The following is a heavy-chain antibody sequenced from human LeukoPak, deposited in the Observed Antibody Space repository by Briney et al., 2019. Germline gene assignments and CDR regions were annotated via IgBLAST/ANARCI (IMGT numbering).Heavy chain of an antibody. Sequence: GGSLRLSCAASGFTFSSYGMHWVRQAPGKGLEWVAVISYDGSNKYYADSVKGRFTISRDNAKNSLYLQMNSLTAEDTAVYYCARVLPAPVDYYYMDVWGKGTTVTVSS. CDR3: ARVLPAPVDYYYMDV. D-gene: IGHD2-2*01. J-gene: IGHJ6*03. V-gene: IGHV3-30*03. CDR1: GFTFSSYG. CDR2: ISYDGSNK.